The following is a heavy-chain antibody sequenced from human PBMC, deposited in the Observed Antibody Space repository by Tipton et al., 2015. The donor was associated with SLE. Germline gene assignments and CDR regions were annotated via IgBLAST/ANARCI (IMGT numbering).Heavy chain of an antibody. Sequence: LRLSCTVSGGSISSSSYYWGWIRQPPGKGLEWIGSIDNSGSTYDNPSLRSRVTISVDTSKNQFSLTLTSVTSADTAVYYCARRTSPYNSSWHDAFDIWGQGTLVTVSS. V-gene: IGHV4-39*07. CDR1: GGSISSSSYY. J-gene: IGHJ3*02. CDR2: IDNSGST. D-gene: IGHD6-13*01. CDR3: ARRTSPYNSSWHDAFDI.